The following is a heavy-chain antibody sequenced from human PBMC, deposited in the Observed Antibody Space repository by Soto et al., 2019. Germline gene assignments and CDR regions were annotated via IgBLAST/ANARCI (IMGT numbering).Heavy chain of an antibody. V-gene: IGHV3-23*01. CDR2: LSGSGGST. CDR3: ARDHSTSRGFYFFAGH. Sequence: PGGSLRLSCAASGFTFNKYAMTWVRQAPGKGLEWVSSLSGSGGSTYYAASVKGWFTISRDNAKNSLYLQMNSLRAEDTAIYYCARDHSTSRGFYFFAGHWGQGTLVTVSS. CDR1: GFTFNKYA. D-gene: IGHD1-26*01. J-gene: IGHJ4*02.